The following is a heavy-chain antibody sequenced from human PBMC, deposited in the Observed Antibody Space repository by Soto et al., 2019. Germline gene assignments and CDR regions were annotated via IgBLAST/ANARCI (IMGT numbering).Heavy chain of an antibody. CDR2: IIPIFGTA. V-gene: IGHV1-69*13. D-gene: IGHD6-6*01. CDR3: ARVLTIAATERYYYYYYGMDV. CDR1: GGTFSSYA. Sequence: SVKVSCKASGGTFSSYAISWVRQAPGQGLEWMGGIIPIFGTANYAQKFQGRVTITADESTSTAYMELSSLRSEDTAVYYCARVLTIAATERYYYYYYGMDVWGQGTTVTVSS. J-gene: IGHJ6*02.